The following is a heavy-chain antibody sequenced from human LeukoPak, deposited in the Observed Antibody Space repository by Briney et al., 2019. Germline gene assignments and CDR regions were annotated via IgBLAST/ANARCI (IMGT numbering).Heavy chain of an antibody. Sequence: GGSLRLYCAASGFTFSSYEMNWVRQAPGKGLEWVSYISSSSSTIYYADSVKGRFTISRDNAKNSLYLQMNSLRAEDTAVYYCARDRMGIVVVPAPMFAVDYWGQGTLVTVSS. CDR3: ARDRMGIVVVPAPMFAVDY. J-gene: IGHJ4*02. CDR1: GFTFSSYE. D-gene: IGHD2-2*03. CDR2: ISSSSSTI. V-gene: IGHV3-48*01.